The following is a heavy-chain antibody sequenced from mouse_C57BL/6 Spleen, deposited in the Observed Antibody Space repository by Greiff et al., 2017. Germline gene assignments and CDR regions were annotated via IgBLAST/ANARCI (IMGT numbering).Heavy chain of an antibody. Sequence: EVHLVESGGGLVKPGGSLKLSCAASGFTFSSYAMSWVRQTPEKRLEWVATISDGGSYTYYPDNVKGRFTISRDNAKNNLYLQMSHLKSEDTAMYYCARCYDYPYYFDYWGQGTTLTVSS. CDR2: ISDGGSYT. CDR1: GFTFSSYA. J-gene: IGHJ2*01. V-gene: IGHV5-4*01. D-gene: IGHD2-4*01. CDR3: ARCYDYPYYFDY.